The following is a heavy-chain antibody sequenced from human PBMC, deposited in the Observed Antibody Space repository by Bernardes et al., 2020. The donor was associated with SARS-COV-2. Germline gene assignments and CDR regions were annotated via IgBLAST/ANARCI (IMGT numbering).Heavy chain of an antibody. V-gene: IGHV1-2*02. CDR2: INPNSGVT. CDR3: ARDYFGSGSYTDF. J-gene: IGHJ4*02. D-gene: IGHD3-10*01. Sequence: ASVKVSCKASGYTFTSYYIHWVRQAPGQGLEWMGWINPNSGVTNYARKFQGMVTMTRDTSISTAYMELSRLRSDDTAMYYCARDYFGSGSYTDFWGQGTLVTVSS. CDR1: GYTFTSYY.